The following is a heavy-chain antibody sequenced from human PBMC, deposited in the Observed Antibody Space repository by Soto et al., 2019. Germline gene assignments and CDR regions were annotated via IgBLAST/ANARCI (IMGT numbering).Heavy chain of an antibody. CDR2: ISGSGGTT. D-gene: IGHD6-25*01. Sequence: EVQLLESGGGLVQPGRSLRLSCAASGFTFSSYAMSWVRQAPGKGLEWVSAISGSGGTTYYADTGKGRFTISRDNSKNTLFLQMNSLGAEDTAVYYCAKFFVETGGSSGWPWSFHYWGQGTLVTVSS. J-gene: IGHJ4*02. CDR3: AKFFVETGGSSGWPWSFHY. V-gene: IGHV3-23*01. CDR1: GFTFSSYA.